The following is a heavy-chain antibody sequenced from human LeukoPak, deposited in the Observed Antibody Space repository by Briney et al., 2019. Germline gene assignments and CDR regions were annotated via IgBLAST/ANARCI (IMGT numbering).Heavy chain of an antibody. V-gene: IGHV4-34*01. J-gene: IGHJ4*02. CDR1: GGSFSGYY. D-gene: IGHD2-2*01. CDR2: INHSGST. Sequence: SETLSLTCAVYGGSFSGYYWSWIRQPPGKGLEWIGEINHSGSTNYNPSLKSRVTISVDTSKNQFSLKLSSVTAADTAVYYCARHRHYRYCSSTSCYSPFDYWGQGTLVTVSS. CDR3: ARHRHYRYCSSTSCYSPFDY.